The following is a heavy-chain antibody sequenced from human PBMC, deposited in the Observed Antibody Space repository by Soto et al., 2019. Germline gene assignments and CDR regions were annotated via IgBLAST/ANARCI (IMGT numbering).Heavy chain of an antibody. D-gene: IGHD4-17*01. CDR3: ARLGGDYGDYVFNFDY. CDR1: GGSISSYY. J-gene: IGHJ4*02. V-gene: IGHV4-59*08. CDR2: IYYSGST. Sequence: PSETLSLTCTVSGGSISSYYWSWIRQPPGKGLEWIGYIYYSGSTNYNPSLKSRVTISVDTSKNQFSLKLSSVTAADTAVYYCARLGGDYGDYVFNFDYWGQGTLVTVSS.